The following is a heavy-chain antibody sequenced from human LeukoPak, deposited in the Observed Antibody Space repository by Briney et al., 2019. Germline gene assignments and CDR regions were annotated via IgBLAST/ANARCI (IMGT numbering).Heavy chain of an antibody. CDR1: GFTFSSYA. J-gene: IGHJ3*01. D-gene: IGHD6-13*01. V-gene: IGHV3-64*01. Sequence: QPGGSLRLSCAASGFTFSSYAMHWVRQAPGEGLEYVSAISSNGGSTYYANSVKGRFTISRDNSKNTLYLQMGSLRAEDMAVYYCARDGTAADNAFDVWGQGTMVTVSS. CDR3: ARDGTAADNAFDV. CDR2: ISSNGGST.